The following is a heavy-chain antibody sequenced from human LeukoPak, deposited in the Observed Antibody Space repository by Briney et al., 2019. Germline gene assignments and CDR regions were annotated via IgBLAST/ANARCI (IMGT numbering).Heavy chain of an antibody. CDR1: GGTFSSYA. Sequence: ASVKVSCKASGGTFSSYAINWVRQASGRGLEWMGWMNPNNGKTGYAQKFQGRVTMTRDTSTSTAYMELRGLISEDTTVYYCATAPILTGYYIVNDYWGQGTLVTVSS. D-gene: IGHD3-9*01. CDR3: ATAPILTGYYIVNDY. CDR2: MNPNNGKT. V-gene: IGHV1-8*02. J-gene: IGHJ4*02.